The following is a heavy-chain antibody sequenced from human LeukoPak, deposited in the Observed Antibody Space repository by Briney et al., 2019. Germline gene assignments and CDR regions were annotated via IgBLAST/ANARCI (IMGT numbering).Heavy chain of an antibody. J-gene: IGHJ4*02. CDR3: ARGTPDFDS. CDR1: GGSIGSRGFS. Sequence: SQTLSLTCAVSGGSIGSRGFSWNWIRQPPGKGLEWIGFIYQSGRATYNPSLKSRVNISVDRSKNQFSVKMNSVTAADTAVYFCARGTPDFDSWGQGTLVTVSS. CDR2: IYQSGRA. V-gene: IGHV4-30-2*01.